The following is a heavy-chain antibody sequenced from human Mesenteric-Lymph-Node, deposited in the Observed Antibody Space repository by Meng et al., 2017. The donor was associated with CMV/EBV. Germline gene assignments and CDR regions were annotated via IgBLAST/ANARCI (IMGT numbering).Heavy chain of an antibody. CDR1: GFTFSSYA. Sequence: ETLSPTCAASGFTFSSYAMSWVRQAPGKGLEWVSAISGSGGSTYYADSVKGRFTISKDNSKNTLYLQMNSLRAEDTAVYYCAKGKSGYYFDYWGQGTLVTVSS. CDR2: ISGSGGST. J-gene: IGHJ4*02. V-gene: IGHV3-23*01. CDR3: AKGKSGYYFDY.